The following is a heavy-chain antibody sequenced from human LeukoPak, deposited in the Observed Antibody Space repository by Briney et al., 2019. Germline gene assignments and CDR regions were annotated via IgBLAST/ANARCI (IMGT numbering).Heavy chain of an antibody. J-gene: IGHJ3*02. CDR3: AREGIVGAYDSNAIDI. D-gene: IGHD1-26*01. V-gene: IGHV4-4*07. Sequence: PVETLTVSCTDSGGSFTSYSSSWIRQPAGKGLEWIGRIYTSGSTNYNPSLKSRVTMSVDTSKNQFSLKLSSVTAADTAVYYCAREGIVGAYDSNAIDIWGQGTMVTVSS. CDR2: IYTSGST. CDR1: GGSFTSYS.